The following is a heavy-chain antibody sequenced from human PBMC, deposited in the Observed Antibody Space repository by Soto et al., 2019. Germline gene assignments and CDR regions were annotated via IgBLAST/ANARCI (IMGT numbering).Heavy chain of an antibody. CDR2: ISGSGGST. CDR1: GFTFSSYA. V-gene: IGHV3-23*01. CDR3: AKGGATITIFGVVRYGMDV. J-gene: IGHJ6*02. Sequence: GGSLRLSCAASGFTFSSYAMSWVRQAPGKGLEGVSAISGSGGSTYYADSVKGRFTISRDNSKNMLYLQMNSLRAEDTAVYYCAKGGATITIFGVVRYGMDVWGQGTTVTVSS. D-gene: IGHD3-3*01.